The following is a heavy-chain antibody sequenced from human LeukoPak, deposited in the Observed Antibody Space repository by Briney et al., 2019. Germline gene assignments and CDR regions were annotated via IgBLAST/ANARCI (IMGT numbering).Heavy chain of an antibody. J-gene: IGHJ6*03. D-gene: IGHD3/OR15-3a*01. Sequence: SSETLSLTCTVSGGSISSYYWSWIRQPPGKGLEWIGYIYYSGSTNYNPSLKSRVTISVDTSKNQFSLKLSSVTAADSAVYYCARRTGYQNNSYSNTMDVWGNGTTVTVSS. V-gene: IGHV4-59*01. CDR3: ARRTGYQNNSYSNTMDV. CDR1: GGSISSYY. CDR2: IYYSGST.